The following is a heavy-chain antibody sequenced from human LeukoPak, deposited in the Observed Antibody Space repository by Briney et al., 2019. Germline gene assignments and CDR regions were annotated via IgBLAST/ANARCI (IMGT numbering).Heavy chain of an antibody. CDR1: GFTFSSYW. J-gene: IGHJ4*02. CDR2: IKQDGSEK. V-gene: IGHV3-7*01. D-gene: IGHD2-21*02. CDR3: ARAPPTESLTYYFDS. Sequence: GGSLRLSCAASGFTFSSYWMSWVRQAPGKGLEWVANIKQDGSEKYYVDSVKGRFTISRDNAKNSLYLQMNSLRAEDTAVYYCARAPPTESLTYYFDSWGQGTLVAVSS.